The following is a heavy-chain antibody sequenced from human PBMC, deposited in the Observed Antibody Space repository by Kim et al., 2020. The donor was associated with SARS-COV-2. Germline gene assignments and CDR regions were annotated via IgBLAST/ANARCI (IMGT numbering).Heavy chain of an antibody. CDR2: ISSSSSTI. CDR3: ARDAATMVRGVIPQGAFDI. Sequence: GGSLRLSCAASGFTFSSYSMNWVRQAPGKGLEWVSYISSSSSTIYYADSVKGRFTISRDNAKNSLYLQMNSLRAEDMAVYYCARDAATMVRGVIPQGAFDIWGQGTMVTVSS. D-gene: IGHD3-10*01. CDR1: GFTFSSYS. J-gene: IGHJ3*02. V-gene: IGHV3-48*04.